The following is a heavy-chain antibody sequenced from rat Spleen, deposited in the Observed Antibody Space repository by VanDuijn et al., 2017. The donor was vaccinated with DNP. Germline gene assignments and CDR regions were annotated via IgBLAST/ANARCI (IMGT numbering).Heavy chain of an antibody. Sequence: EVQLVESGGGLVQPGRSLKLSCAASGFTFSDYAMAWVRQAPTKGLEWVAAISPSGSNTYYRDSVKGRFTVSRNDAENTLYLQMDSLRSEDTATYYCTTHGVAEDWGQGVMVTVSS. CDR1: GFTFSDYA. CDR2: ISPSGSNT. D-gene: IGHD4-3*01. J-gene: IGHJ2*01. CDR3: TTHGVAED. V-gene: IGHV5S13*01.